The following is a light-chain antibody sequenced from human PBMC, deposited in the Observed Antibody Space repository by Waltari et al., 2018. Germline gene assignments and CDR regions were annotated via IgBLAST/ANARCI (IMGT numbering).Light chain of an antibody. Sequence: QSALTQSASVSGSPGQSITISCTGTSSDVGAYNYISWYQQHPGKAPQLMIYEVSNRPSGVSNRCSGSKSGNTASLTISGLQAEDEADYYCSSYTSASTLVFATGTKVTVL. J-gene: IGLJ1*01. CDR3: SSYTSASTLV. CDR1: SSDVGAYNY. V-gene: IGLV2-14*01. CDR2: EVS.